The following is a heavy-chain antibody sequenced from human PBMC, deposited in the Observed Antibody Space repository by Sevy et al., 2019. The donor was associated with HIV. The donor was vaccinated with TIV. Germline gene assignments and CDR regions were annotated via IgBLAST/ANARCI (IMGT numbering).Heavy chain of an antibody. V-gene: IGHV3-21*01. CDR3: ARDYTRGWRQFNLFDT. CDR1: GFTFSTYS. D-gene: IGHD6-19*01. J-gene: IGHJ5*02. CDR2: ISSTSSYI. Sequence: GGSLRLSCAASGFTFSTYSMNWVRQAPGKGLEWVSSISSTSSYIDYAYSVKVRFTISRDNAKNSLYLQMNKLSAEEPDVYYCARDYTRGWRQFNLFDTWGQGTLVTVSS.